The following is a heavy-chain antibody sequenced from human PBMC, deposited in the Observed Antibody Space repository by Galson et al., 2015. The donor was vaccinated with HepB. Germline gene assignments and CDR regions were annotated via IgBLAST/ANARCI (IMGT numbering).Heavy chain of an antibody. V-gene: IGHV1-2*02. Sequence: SVKVSCKASGYTFTANYMHWVRQAPGQGLEWMGWININSGDTKSTQKFQGRVTMTRDTSINTAYMDLTWLRSDDTAVYCCARGYGSSWFDYWGQGTLVSVSS. CDR2: ININSGDT. J-gene: IGHJ5*01. D-gene: IGHD6-13*01. CDR1: GYTFTANY. CDR3: ARGYGSSWFDY.